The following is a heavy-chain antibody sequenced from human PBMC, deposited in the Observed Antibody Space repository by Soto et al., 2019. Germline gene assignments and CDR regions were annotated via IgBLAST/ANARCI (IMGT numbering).Heavy chain of an antibody. J-gene: IGHJ4*02. CDR2: INAGTGNT. D-gene: IGHD4-17*01. CDR1: GYIFTNYA. Sequence: QVQLVQSGAEVKTPGASVKLSCKASGYIFTNYAIHWVSQAPGQRLEWMGWINAGTGNTRYSQKFQGRITISTDASASTAYIDLNSLRSEDTAVYYCARDRTTSSTRQFDYWGQGSLVTVSS. CDR3: ARDRTTSSTRQFDY. V-gene: IGHV1-3*01.